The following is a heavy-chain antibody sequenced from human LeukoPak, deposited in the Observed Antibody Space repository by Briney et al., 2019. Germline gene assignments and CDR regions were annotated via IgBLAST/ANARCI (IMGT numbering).Heavy chain of an antibody. CDR3: AKGTHYYNSSGYWAY. CDR2: ISGSGGST. CDR1: GFTFSSYA. Sequence: GGSLRLSCAASGFTFSSYAMSWVRQAPGKGLEWVSAISGSGGSTYYADSVKGRFTISRDNSKNTLYLQMNSLRAEDTAVYYCAKGTHYYNSSGYWAYWGQGTLVTVPS. J-gene: IGHJ4*02. V-gene: IGHV3-23*01. D-gene: IGHD3-22*01.